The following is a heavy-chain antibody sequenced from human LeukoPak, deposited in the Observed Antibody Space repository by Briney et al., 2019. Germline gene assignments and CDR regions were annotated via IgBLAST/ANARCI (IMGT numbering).Heavy chain of an antibody. V-gene: IGHV3-7*01. D-gene: IGHD6-6*01. CDR1: GLTFSTYW. J-gene: IGHJ4*02. CDR2: IKQDGSEK. CDR3: ARDARAARLDYFDH. Sequence: GGSLRLSCAASGLTFSTYWLSWVRQAPGKGLEWVANIKQDGSEKYYVDSVKGRFTISRDNARDSLYLQMNSLRAEDTAVYYCARDARAARLDYFDHWGQGTVVTVSS.